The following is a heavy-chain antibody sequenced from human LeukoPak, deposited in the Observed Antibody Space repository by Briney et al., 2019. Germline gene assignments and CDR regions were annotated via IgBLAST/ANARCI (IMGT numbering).Heavy chain of an antibody. CDR1: GYTFTSYY. J-gene: IGHJ4*02. D-gene: IGHD3-22*01. Sequence: GASVKVSCKASGYTFTSYYMHWVRQAPGQGLEWMEIINPSGGSTSYAQKFQGRVTMTRDTSTSTVYMELSSLRSEDTAVYYCARVRYYDSSGYYGGEDFDYWGQGTLVTVSS. V-gene: IGHV1-46*01. CDR2: INPSGGST. CDR3: ARVRYYDSSGYYGGEDFDY.